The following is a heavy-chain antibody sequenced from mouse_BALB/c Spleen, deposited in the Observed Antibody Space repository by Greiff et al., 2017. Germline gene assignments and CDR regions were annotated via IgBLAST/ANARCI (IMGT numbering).Heavy chain of an antibody. V-gene: IGHV1-77*01. J-gene: IGHJ4*01. CDR2: IYPGSGST. CDR3: ARGGAMDY. Sequence: QVQLQQSGPELVKPGASVKMSCKASGYTFTDYVISWVKQRTGQGLEWIGEIYPGSGSTYYKEKFKGKATLTADKSSNTAYMQLSSLTSEDSAVYFCARGGAMDYWGQGTSVTVSS. CDR1: GYTFTDYV.